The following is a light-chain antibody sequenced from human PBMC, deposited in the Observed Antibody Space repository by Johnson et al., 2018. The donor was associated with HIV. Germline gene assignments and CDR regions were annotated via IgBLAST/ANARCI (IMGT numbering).Light chain of an antibody. J-gene: IGLJ1*01. V-gene: IGLV1-51*02. Sequence: QSVLTQPPSVSAAPGQRVNISCSGNSSNIENYFVSWYQQLPGAAPRLLIYEDNKRPSGIPDRFSGSKYGASATLGITGIQTGDEADYYCGFWDAILSPHYVFGTGTTFIVL. CDR1: SSNIENYF. CDR3: GFWDAILSPHYV. CDR2: EDN.